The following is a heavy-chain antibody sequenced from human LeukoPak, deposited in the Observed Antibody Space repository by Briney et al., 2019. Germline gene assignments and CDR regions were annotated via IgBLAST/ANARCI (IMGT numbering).Heavy chain of an antibody. CDR1: GFTFSGSA. V-gene: IGHV3-73*01. D-gene: IGHD6-19*01. CDR3: AKDLRRVSSGYYGGGVDY. CDR2: IRSTANGYAT. J-gene: IGHJ4*02. Sequence: GSLRLSCAASGFTFSGSALHWVRQASGKGLEWVGRIRSTANGYATAYAASVKGRFTISRDDSKNTLYLQMNSLRPEDTAVYCCAKDLRRVSSGYYGGGVDYWGQGTLVTVSS.